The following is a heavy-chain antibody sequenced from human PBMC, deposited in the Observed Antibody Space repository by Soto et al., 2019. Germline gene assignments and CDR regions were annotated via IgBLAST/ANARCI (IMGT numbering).Heavy chain of an antibody. CDR1: GFTFSHHD. CDR3: AKGLSTASSFDS. Sequence: EVHLLESGGGFVQPGGSLRLSCAASGFTFSHHDMSWVRQAPGKGLEWVSAISTSGGRTHYADSVKGRFTISRDNSKNMLSLQMNSQRPEDTAVYHCAKGLSTASSFDSWGQGTLVTVSS. J-gene: IGHJ4*02. D-gene: IGHD2-8*02. CDR2: ISTSGGRT. V-gene: IGHV3-23*01.